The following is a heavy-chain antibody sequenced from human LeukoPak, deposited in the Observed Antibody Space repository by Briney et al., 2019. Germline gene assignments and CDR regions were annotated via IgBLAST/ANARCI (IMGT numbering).Heavy chain of an antibody. CDR1: GGSVSSGSYY. CDR2: IYYSGST. CDR3: VRLVGGDIDY. D-gene: IGHD5-12*01. J-gene: IGHJ4*02. Sequence: KPSETLSLTCTVSGGSVSSGSYYWSWIRQPPGQGLEWIGYIYYSGSTNYNPSLKSRVTISVDTSKNPFSLQLNSVTPEDTAVYYCVRLVGGDIDYWGQGTLVTVSS. V-gene: IGHV4-61*01.